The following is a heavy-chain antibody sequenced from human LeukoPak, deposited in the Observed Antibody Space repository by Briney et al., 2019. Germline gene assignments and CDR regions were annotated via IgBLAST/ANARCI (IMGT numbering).Heavy chain of an antibody. V-gene: IGHV1-46*01. J-gene: IGHJ4*02. Sequence: ASVKVSCKASGYTFTSYYMHWVRQAPGQGLEWMGIINPSGCSTSYAQKFQGRVTMTRGTSTSTVYLALSRLSSEDTAVYYCARSRYDFWSGYLMAWALRYWGQGTLVTVSS. CDR2: INPSGCST. CDR3: ARSRYDFWSGYLMAWALRY. CDR1: GYTFTSYY. D-gene: IGHD3-3*01.